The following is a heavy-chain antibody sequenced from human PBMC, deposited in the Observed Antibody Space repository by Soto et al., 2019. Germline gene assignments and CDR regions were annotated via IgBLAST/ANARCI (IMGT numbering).Heavy chain of an antibody. J-gene: IGHJ6*02. CDR1: GGSISSGGYY. D-gene: IGHD5-18*01. CDR2: IYYSGST. CDR3: ARGLLVDTAMVFDYYYGMDV. Sequence: QVQLQESGPGLVKPSQTLSLTCTVSGGSISSGGYYWSWIRQHPGKGLEWIGYIYYSGSTYYNPSLKSRVTISVDTSKNQFSLKLSSVTAAETAVYYCARGLLVDTAMVFDYYYGMDVWGQGTTVTVSS. V-gene: IGHV4-31*03.